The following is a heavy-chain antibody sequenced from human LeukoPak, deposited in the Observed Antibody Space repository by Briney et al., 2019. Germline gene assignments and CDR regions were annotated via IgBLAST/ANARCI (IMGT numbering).Heavy chain of an antibody. CDR2: MNPNSGNT. V-gene: IGHV1-8*01. CDR3: ASSRCSGGSCYSGLDY. CDR1: GYTFTSYD. J-gene: IGHJ4*02. D-gene: IGHD2-15*01. Sequence: ASVKVSCKASGYTFTSYDINWVRRATGQGLEWMGWMNPNSGNTGYAQKFQGRVNMTRNTSISTAYMELSSLRSEDTAVYYCASSRCSGGSCYSGLDYWGQGTLVTVSS.